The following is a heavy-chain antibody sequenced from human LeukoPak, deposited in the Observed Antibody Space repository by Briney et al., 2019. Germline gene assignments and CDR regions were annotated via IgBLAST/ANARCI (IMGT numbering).Heavy chain of an antibody. V-gene: IGHV1-18*01. CDR2: INTYNGHT. CDR1: GYTFTSYC. J-gene: IGHJ1*01. D-gene: IGHD1-14*01. CDR3: ARDGPRGYFQH. Sequence: ASVKVSCNTSGYTFTSYCTSWVREGPGQGLEYMGWINTYNGHTNYAQKPQGRVTVTTDTSTSTAYLELRSLRSDDTAVYYCARDGPRGYFQHWGQGTLITVSS.